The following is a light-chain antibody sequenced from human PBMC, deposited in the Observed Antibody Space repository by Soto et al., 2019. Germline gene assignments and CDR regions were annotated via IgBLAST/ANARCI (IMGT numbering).Light chain of an antibody. J-gene: IGLJ2*01. Sequence: QSAQTQPASVSGSPGQSITISCTGTRSDIGAYNFVSWYQQHPGEVPKLILYDVNVRPSGVSNRFSGSKSGNTASLTISGLQAEDEADYYCTSWTTSTTMIFGGGTKVTVL. V-gene: IGLV2-14*03. CDR1: RSDIGAYNF. CDR2: DVN. CDR3: TSWTTSTTMI.